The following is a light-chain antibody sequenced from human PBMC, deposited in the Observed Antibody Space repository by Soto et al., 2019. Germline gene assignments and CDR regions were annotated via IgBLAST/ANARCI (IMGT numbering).Light chain of an antibody. J-gene: IGKJ4*01. CDR1: QSVSSY. CDR3: QQRSGWPPSLT. Sequence: EVVLTQSPATLSLSPGETATLSCRASQSVSSYLAWYQQKPGQAPRLLIYDASKTATGIPARLSGSGSGTDFTLTISSLEPEDFAVYYCQQRSGWPPSLTFGGGTKVEIK. V-gene: IGKV3-11*01. CDR2: DAS.